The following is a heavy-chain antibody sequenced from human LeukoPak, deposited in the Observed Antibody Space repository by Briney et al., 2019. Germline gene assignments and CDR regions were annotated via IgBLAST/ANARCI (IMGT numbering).Heavy chain of an antibody. CDR1: GFTFGSYW. D-gene: IGHD2-2*01. Sequence: GGSLRLSCAASGFTFGSYWMSWVRQAPGKGLEWVANIKRDGSEKYYVDSVKGRFTISRDNGKNSLYLQINSLRAEDTAVYYCARDCSSTNCYRGGFDPWGQGTLVTVSS. CDR2: IKRDGSEK. CDR3: ARDCSSTNCYRGGFDP. J-gene: IGHJ5*02. V-gene: IGHV3-7*01.